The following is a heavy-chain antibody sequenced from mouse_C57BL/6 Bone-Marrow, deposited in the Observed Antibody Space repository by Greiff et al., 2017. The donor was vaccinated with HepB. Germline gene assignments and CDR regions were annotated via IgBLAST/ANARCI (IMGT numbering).Heavy chain of an antibody. CDR2: LSSGGDYS. V-gene: IGHV5-9-1*02. CDR3: TRAAWYFDV. Sequence: EVQLVESGEGLVKPGGSLKLSCAASGFTFSSYAMSWVRQTPEKRLEWVAYLSSGGDYSYYADTVKGRFTISRDNARNTLYLQMSRLKSEDTAMYYCTRAAWYFDVWGTGTTVTVSS. J-gene: IGHJ1*03. CDR1: GFTFSSYA.